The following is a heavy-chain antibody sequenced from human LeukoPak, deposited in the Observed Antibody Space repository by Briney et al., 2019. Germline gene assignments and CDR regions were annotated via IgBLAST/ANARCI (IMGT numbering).Heavy chain of an antibody. CDR2: IYTSGST. CDR3: ARGINQGVVKG. CDR1: GGSISSGSYY. J-gene: IGHJ4*02. V-gene: IGHV4-61*02. D-gene: IGHD3-3*01. Sequence: PSETLSLTCTVSGGSISSGSYYWSWIRQPAGKGLEWIGRIYTSGSTNYNPSLKSRVTISVDTSKNQFSLKLSSVTAADTAVYYCARGINQGVVKGWGQGTLVTVSS.